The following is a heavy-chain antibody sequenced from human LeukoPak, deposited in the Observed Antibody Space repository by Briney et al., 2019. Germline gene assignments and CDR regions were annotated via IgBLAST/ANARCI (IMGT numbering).Heavy chain of an antibody. CDR1: GGSISSYY. V-gene: IGHV4-59*01. CDR2: IYYSGST. J-gene: IGHJ3*02. CDR3: ARGSYYYDSRDAFDI. D-gene: IGHD3-22*01. Sequence: SETLSLTCTVSGGSISSYYWSWIRQPPGKGLGWIGYIYYSGSTNYNPSLKSRVTISVDTSKNQFSLKLSSVTAADTAVYYCARGSYYYDSRDAFDIWGQGTVVTVSS.